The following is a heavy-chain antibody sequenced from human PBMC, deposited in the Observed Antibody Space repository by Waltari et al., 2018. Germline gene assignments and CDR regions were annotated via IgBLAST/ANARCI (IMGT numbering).Heavy chain of an antibody. CDR2: LAPKAGHE. Sequence: QVQVVQSGAEVKKPGASVKVSCKVSGYTLAGFSIHWVRRAPGKGLEWMGRLAPKAGHEVLAQNFQGSVTMTEDSSTDTAYMELSSLRPEDTALYYCHLTGRNIVVMAATSPSFYSYIDVWGRGTTVTVSS. CDR3: HLTGRNIVVMAATSPSFYSYIDV. V-gene: IGHV1-24*01. CDR1: GYTLAGFS. J-gene: IGHJ6*03. D-gene: IGHD2-15*01.